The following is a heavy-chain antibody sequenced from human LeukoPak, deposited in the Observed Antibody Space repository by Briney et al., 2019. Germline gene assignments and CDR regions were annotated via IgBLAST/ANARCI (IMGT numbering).Heavy chain of an antibody. V-gene: IGHV1-18*01. J-gene: IGHJ4*02. CDR1: GYTFTSYG. D-gene: IGHD6-13*01. CDR3: ARGWGYSSSWYGGFYFDY. Sequence: GASVKVSCKASGYTFTSYGISWVRQAPGQGLEWMGWISAYNGNTNYAQKLQGRVTMTTDTSTSTAYMELRSLRSDDTAVYYCARGWGYSSSWYGGFYFDYRGQGTLVTVSS. CDR2: ISAYNGNT.